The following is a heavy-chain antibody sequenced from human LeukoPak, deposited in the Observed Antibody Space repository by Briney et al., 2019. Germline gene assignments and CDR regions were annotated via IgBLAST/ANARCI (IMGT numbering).Heavy chain of an antibody. CDR2: IYSGGTT. CDR1: GFTVSTNH. CDR3: ARYDYGRSGFDY. D-gene: IGHD5-12*01. J-gene: IGHJ4*02. Sequence: GGSLRLSCAASGFTVSTNHMTWVRQAPGKGLEWVSVIYSGGTTYYADSVKGRFSISRDNSKNTLYLQMNSLRAEDTAVYYCARYDYGRSGFDYWGQGTLVTVSS. V-gene: IGHV3-66*01.